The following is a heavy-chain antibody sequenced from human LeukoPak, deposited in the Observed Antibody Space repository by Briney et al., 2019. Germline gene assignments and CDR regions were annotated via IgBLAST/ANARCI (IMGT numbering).Heavy chain of an antibody. J-gene: IGHJ3*02. V-gene: IGHV4-34*01. D-gene: IGHD3-22*01. CDR2: INHSGST. Sequence: KPSETLSLTCAVYRGSFSGYYWSWIRQPPGKGLEWIGEINHSGSTNHNPSLKSRVTISVDTSRTQFSPKLSSVTAADTAVYYCARGYYYDSSGYFRYPHDAFDIWGQGTLVTVSS. CDR3: ARGYYYDSSGYFRYPHDAFDI. CDR1: RGSFSGYY.